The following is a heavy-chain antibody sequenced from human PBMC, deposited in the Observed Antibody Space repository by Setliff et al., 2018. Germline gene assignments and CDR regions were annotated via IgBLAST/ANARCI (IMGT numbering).Heavy chain of an antibody. J-gene: IGHJ3*02. D-gene: IGHD3-22*01. Sequence: GESLKISCKGSGYSFTSYWIGWVRQMPGKGPEWMGIIYPGDSDTRYSPSFQGQVTISADKSISTAYLQWSSLKASDTAMYYCARLTYYYDSSGLNAFDIWGQGTMVTVSS. CDR2: IYPGDSDT. V-gene: IGHV5-51*01. CDR1: GYSFTSYW. CDR3: ARLTYYYDSSGLNAFDI.